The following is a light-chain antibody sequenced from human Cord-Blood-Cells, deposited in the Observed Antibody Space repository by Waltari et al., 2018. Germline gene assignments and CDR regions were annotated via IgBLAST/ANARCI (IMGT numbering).Light chain of an antibody. CDR3: SSYTSSSTLVV. CDR2: EVS. CDR1: SSDVGGYNY. V-gene: IGLV2-14*01. J-gene: IGLJ2*01. Sequence: QSALTQPASVSGSPGQSITISCTGTSSDVGGYNYVSWYQQHPGKAPKLRIYEVSNRPPGVSNRFSGSKSGNTASLTISGLQAEDEADYYCSSYTSSSTLVVFGGGTKLTVL.